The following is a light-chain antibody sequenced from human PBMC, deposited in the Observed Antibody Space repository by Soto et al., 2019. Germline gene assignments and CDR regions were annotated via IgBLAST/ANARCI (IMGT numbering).Light chain of an antibody. CDR2: ETS. Sequence: EIVLPQSPASLSLSAGERVTLSCRASQSVDTMVAWYQQQVGRTPRLLIYETSNRATGVPGRFSGSGSGTDFTLTISRLEPEDFAVYFCQVRTDWPPFKYTFGQGTKLEV. J-gene: IGKJ2*01. CDR1: QSVDTM. V-gene: IGKV3-11*01. CDR3: QVRTDWPPFKYT.